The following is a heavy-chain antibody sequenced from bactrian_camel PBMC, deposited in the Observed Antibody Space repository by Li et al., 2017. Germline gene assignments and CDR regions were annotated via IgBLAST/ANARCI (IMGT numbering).Heavy chain of an antibody. Sequence: VQLVESGGGSVQPGGSLRLSCTISGYGGSSNCMGWFRQAPGKEREAVATSHRGSGGTYYAVSVKGRFTISRDNAWNTVDLQMNSLKPEDAGIYYCAADLTARACDITSYRQMERYNYWGQGTQVTVS. CDR3: AADLTARACDITSYRQMERYNY. CDR2: SHRGSGGT. J-gene: IGHJ4*01. CDR1: GYGGSSNC. D-gene: IGHD1*01. V-gene: IGHV3S40*01.